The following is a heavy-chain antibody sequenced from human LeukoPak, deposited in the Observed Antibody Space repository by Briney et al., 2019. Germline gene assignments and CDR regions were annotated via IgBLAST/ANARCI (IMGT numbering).Heavy chain of an antibody. Sequence: SVKVTCKASGGTFSSYAISWVRQAPGQGLEWMGRIIPIFGTANYAQKFQGRVTITTDESTSTAYMELSSLRSEDTAGDYRARDYYDNRFRVYWGQGTMVTVSS. J-gene: IGHJ4*01. D-gene: IGHD3-22*01. V-gene: IGHV1-69*05. CDR1: GGTFSSYA. CDR2: IIPIFGTA. CDR3: ARDYYDNRFRVY.